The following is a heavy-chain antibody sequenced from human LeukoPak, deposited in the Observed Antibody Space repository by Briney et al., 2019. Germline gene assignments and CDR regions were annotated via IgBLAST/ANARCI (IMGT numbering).Heavy chain of an antibody. CDR1: GDSVSNNGVA. CDR2: TYLGSKWYN. J-gene: IGHJ3*01. V-gene: IGHV6-1*01. D-gene: IGHD1-1*01. Sequence: SQTLSLTCAISGDSVSNNGVAWNWIRQSPARGLEWLGRTYLGSKWYNDYAMSVKSRITINPDTSKNQFSLQLNSVTPEDTAVYFCARQRSRALDLWGQGTMVTVSS. CDR3: ARQRSRALDL.